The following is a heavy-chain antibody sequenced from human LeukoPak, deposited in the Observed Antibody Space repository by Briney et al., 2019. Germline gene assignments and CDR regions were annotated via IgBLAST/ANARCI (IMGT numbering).Heavy chain of an antibody. D-gene: IGHD6-13*01. Sequence: GGSLRLSCAASGFTFSGYGMHWVRQAPGKGLEWVAVIWYDGSKKYYADSVKGRFTISRDNSMNTLYLQMNSLRAEDTAVYYCARDASRLYYFDYWGQGTLVTVSS. CDR3: ARDASRLYYFDY. CDR1: GFTFSGYG. V-gene: IGHV3-33*01. J-gene: IGHJ4*02. CDR2: IWYDGSKK.